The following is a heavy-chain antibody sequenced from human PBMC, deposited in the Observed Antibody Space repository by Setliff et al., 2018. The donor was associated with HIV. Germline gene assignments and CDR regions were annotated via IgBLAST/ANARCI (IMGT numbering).Heavy chain of an antibody. CDR1: GYTFTSYG. CDR2: ISAYNGNT. D-gene: IGHD5-12*01. J-gene: IGHJ3*02. CDR3: ARDPGRDGYNLGAFDI. Sequence: ASVKVSCKASGYTFTSYGISWVRQAPGQGLEWMGWISAYNGNTNYAQKLQGRVTMTTDTSTSTAYMELRSLRSDDTAVYYCARDPGRDGYNLGAFDIWGQGSMVTVSS. V-gene: IGHV1-18*01.